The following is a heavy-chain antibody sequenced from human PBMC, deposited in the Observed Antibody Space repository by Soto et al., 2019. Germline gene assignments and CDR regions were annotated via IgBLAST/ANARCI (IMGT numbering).Heavy chain of an antibody. CDR2: IYYSGST. Sequence: SETLSLTCTVSGGSISSGGYYWSWIRQHPGKGLEWIGYIYYSGSTYYNPSLKSRVTISVDTSKNQFSLKLSSVTAADTAVYYCATSSAVAGTRDYWGQGTLVTVSS. V-gene: IGHV4-31*03. CDR1: GGSISSGGYY. CDR3: ATSSAVAGTRDY. D-gene: IGHD6-19*01. J-gene: IGHJ4*02.